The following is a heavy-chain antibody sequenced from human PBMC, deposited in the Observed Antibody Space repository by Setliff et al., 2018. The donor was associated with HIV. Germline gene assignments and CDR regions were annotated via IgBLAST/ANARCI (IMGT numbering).Heavy chain of an antibody. Sequence: PGESLKISCAASGFTVSGYWMSWVRQAPGKGLEWVANIKQDGSERYYVDSVKGRFTISRDNTNNSLYLHMNSLRAEDTAVYYCARHVKGRLTGITPGYFYIDVWGRGTAVTVSS. V-gene: IGHV3-7*01. CDR2: IKQDGSER. CDR1: GFTVSGYW. D-gene: IGHD3-10*01. J-gene: IGHJ6*03. CDR3: ARHVKGRLTGITPGYFYIDV.